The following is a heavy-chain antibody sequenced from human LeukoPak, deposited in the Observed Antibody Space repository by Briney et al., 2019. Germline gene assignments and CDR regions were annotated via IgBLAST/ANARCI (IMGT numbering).Heavy chain of an antibody. CDR2: IYPGDSDT. Sequence: GESLKISCKGSGYSFTSYWIGWVRQMPGKGLEWMGIIYPGDSDTRYSPSFQGQVTISADKSISTAYLQWSSLKASDTATYYCARLSYSSSWYGWFDPWGQGTLVTVSS. CDR3: ARLSYSSSWYGWFDP. CDR1: GYSFTSYW. V-gene: IGHV5-51*03. D-gene: IGHD6-13*01. J-gene: IGHJ5*02.